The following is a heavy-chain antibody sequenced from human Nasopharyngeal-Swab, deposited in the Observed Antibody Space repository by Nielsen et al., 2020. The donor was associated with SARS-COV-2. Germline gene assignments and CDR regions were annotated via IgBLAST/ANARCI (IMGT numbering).Heavy chain of an antibody. CDR2: ISYDGSNK. D-gene: IGHD3-22*01. J-gene: IGHJ4*02. V-gene: IGHV3-30-3*01. Sequence: SCAASGFTFSRYTIHWVRQAPVKGLEWVAVISYDGSNKYYADSVKGRFTITRDISKNTLYLQMNSLRAEDTAVFYCASTPLDSSGYYYAFHYWGRGTLVTVSS. CDR3: ASTPLDSSGYYYAFHY. CDR1: GFTFSRYT.